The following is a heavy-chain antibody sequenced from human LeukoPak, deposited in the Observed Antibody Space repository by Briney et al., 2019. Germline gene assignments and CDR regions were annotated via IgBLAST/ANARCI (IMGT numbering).Heavy chain of an antibody. D-gene: IGHD2-2*01. CDR2: ISYDGSKK. Sequence: GTSLTLSCPASGFTFSTYSMHWVRQPAGEALEWVAVISYDGSKKYYADSVRGRFTISRDNSKNTLYLQMNSLRGEDTAVYFCVRDGPLEYCSRARCYFFDQWGQGALVTVSS. J-gene: IGHJ4*02. CDR3: VRDGPLEYCSRARCYFFDQ. V-gene: IGHV3-30*04. CDR1: GFTFSTYS.